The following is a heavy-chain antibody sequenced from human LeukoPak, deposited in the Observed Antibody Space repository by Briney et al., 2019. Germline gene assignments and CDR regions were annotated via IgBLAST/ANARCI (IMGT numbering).Heavy chain of an antibody. D-gene: IGHD2-8*02. CDR2: INHSGST. CDR3: ATLQDYWLDV. CDR1: GGSFTDYN. Sequence: SETLSLTCAVYGGSFTDYNWSWIRQPPGKGLEWIGEINHSGSTTYNPSLKSRVTISGDASKNQFTLNLSSVTAADTAVFYYATLQDYWLDVWAMGPRSPSPQ. V-gene: IGHV4-34*01. J-gene: IGHJ6*04.